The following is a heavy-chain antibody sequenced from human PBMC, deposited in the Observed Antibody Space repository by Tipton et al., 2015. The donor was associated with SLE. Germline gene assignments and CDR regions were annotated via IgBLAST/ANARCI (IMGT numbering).Heavy chain of an antibody. V-gene: IGHV3-30*02. D-gene: IGHD3-16*01. CDR3: AGGTGAYFDH. CDR2: IRADGSNK. CDR1: GFTYIGYA. J-gene: IGHJ4*02. Sequence: SLRLSCAASGFTYIGYAMHWVRQDPGKGLEWVAFIRADGSNKDYADSVKGRLTISRDNSKNTLYLQMNRLRVEDTAVYYCAGGTGAYFDHWGQGTLVTVAS.